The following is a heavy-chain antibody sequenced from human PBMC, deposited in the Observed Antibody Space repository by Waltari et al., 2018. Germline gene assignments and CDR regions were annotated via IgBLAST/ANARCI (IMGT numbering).Heavy chain of an antibody. J-gene: IGHJ4*02. CDR1: GFTFSSYG. Sequence: QVQLVESGGGVVQPGGSLRLSCAASGFTFSSYGMHWVRQAPGKGLEWVAFIRYDGSNKYYADSVKGRFTISRDNSKNTLYLQMNSLRAEDTAVYYCARGYYDSSGSIIDDYWGQGTLVTVSS. CDR3: ARGYYDSSGSIIDDY. D-gene: IGHD3-22*01. V-gene: IGHV3-30*02. CDR2: IRYDGSNK.